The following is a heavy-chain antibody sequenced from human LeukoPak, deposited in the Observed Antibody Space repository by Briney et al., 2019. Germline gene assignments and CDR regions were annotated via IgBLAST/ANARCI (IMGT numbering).Heavy chain of an antibody. CDR1: GFTFSGSA. D-gene: IGHD6-19*01. V-gene: IGHV3-73*01. Sequence: GGSLKLSCAASGFTFSGSAMHWVRQASGKGLEWVGRIRSKANSYATAYAASVKGRFTISRDDSKNTAYLQMNSLKTEDTAVYYCTSSSGWNYFDYWGQGTLVTVSS. J-gene: IGHJ4*02. CDR2: IRSKANSYAT. CDR3: TSSSGWNYFDY.